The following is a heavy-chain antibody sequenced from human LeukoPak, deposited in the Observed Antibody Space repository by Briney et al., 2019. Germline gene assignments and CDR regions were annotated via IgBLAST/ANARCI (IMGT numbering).Heavy chain of an antibody. CDR3: AKGFYYGSGTYYNRDY. J-gene: IGHJ4*02. CDR2: ISGSGGST. Sequence: GGSLRLSCAASGFTFSSYAMSWVRQAPGKGLEWVSAISGSGGSTYYADSVKGRFTISRDNSKNTLYLQMNSLRAEDTAVYYCAKGFYYGSGTYYNRDYWGQGTLVSVSS. CDR1: GFTFSSYA. D-gene: IGHD3-10*01. V-gene: IGHV3-23*01.